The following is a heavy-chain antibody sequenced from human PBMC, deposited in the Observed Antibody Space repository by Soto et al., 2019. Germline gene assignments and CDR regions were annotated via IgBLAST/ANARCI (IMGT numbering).Heavy chain of an antibody. Sequence: GGSLRLSCAASGFTFSGYSMNWVRQAPGKGLEWVSSISSRSSYIYYADSLKGRFTISRDNAKNSLYLQMNSLRAEDTAVYYCARDLGKYSTSLRGSYFDYWGQGTLVTVSS. D-gene: IGHD6-6*01. J-gene: IGHJ4*02. V-gene: IGHV3-21*01. CDR1: GFTFSGYS. CDR2: ISSRSSYI. CDR3: ARDLGKYSTSLRGSYFDY.